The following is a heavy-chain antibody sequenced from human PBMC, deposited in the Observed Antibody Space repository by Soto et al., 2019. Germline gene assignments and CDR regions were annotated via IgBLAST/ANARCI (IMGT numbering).Heavy chain of an antibody. J-gene: IGHJ4*02. Sequence: PSETLSLTCTVSGVSISSGGYYWSWIRQLPGKGLEWIGYIYYGGNTYYNPSLKTRLSISVDTSRNQFSLKLTSVTAADTAVYFCPMHAQSNRSGSLYYFDYWGQGALVTVSS. CDR1: GVSISSGGYY. CDR3: PMHAQSNRSGSLYYFDY. CDR2: IYYGGNT. V-gene: IGHV4-31*03. D-gene: IGHD6-13*01.